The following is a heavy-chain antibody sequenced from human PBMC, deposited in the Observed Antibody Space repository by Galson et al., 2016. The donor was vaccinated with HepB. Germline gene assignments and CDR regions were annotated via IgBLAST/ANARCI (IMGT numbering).Heavy chain of an antibody. D-gene: IGHD3-10*01. J-gene: IGHJ5*02. CDR2: ISGSGGST. Sequence: SLRLSCAASEFTFSSYAMNWVRQAPGEGLEWVSAISGSGGSTSYADSVKGRFTISRDNSKNTLYLQMNSLRAEDTAVYYCAKCLWVRGVYPFDPWGQGTLVTVSS. CDR1: EFTFSSYA. CDR3: AKCLWVRGVYPFDP. V-gene: IGHV3-23*01.